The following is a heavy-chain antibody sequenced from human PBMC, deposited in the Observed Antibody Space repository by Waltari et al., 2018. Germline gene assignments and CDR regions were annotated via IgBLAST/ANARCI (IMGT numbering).Heavy chain of an antibody. CDR1: GGPLTSSTHY. V-gene: IGHV4-39*01. D-gene: IGHD3-10*01. CDR3: ARHLSGSGTYNSPVTLFDY. Sequence: QLQLQASGPGLVQPSETLSLTCTVSGGPLTSSTHYWAWICPPPGKGLEWIATVDYTGTTYYNPSLKSRVTVSVDTSKNQFSLKLSSVSAADTAVYYCARHLSGSGTYNSPVTLFDYWGQGTLVTVSS. CDR2: VDYTGTT. J-gene: IGHJ4*02.